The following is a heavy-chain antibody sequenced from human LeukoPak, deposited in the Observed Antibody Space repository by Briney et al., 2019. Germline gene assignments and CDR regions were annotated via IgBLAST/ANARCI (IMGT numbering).Heavy chain of an antibody. J-gene: IGHJ4*02. V-gene: IGHV4-59*01. CDR1: GGSISSYY. Sequence: SETLSLTCTVSGGSISSYYWSWIRQPPGKGLEWIGYIYYSGSTTYNPSLKSRVTISVDTSKNQFSLKLSSVTAADTAVYYCARARFGDRSSWYRYYFDYWGQGTLGTVSS. CDR2: IYYSGST. D-gene: IGHD6-13*01. CDR3: ARARFGDRSSWYRYYFDY.